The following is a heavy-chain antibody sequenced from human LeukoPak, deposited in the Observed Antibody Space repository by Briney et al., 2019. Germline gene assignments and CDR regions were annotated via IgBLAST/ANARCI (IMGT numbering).Heavy chain of an antibody. Sequence: GGSLRLSCAASGFTFSSYAMSWVRQAPGKGLEWVSTVTSGRGSTYYSDSVKGRFTISRDNSKNTLYLQMNSLRAEDTAVYYCAKDHCSSTSCYFSGMDVWGQGTTVTVSS. J-gene: IGHJ6*02. D-gene: IGHD2-2*01. CDR1: GFTFSSYA. V-gene: IGHV3-23*01. CDR2: VTSGRGST. CDR3: AKDHCSSTSCYFSGMDV.